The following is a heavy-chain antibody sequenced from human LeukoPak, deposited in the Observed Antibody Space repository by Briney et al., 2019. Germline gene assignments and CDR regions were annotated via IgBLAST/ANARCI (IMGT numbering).Heavy chain of an antibody. J-gene: IGHJ4*02. CDR1: GYTLTELS. CDR2: FDPEDGET. CDR3: ATARRGMILEGHFDY. D-gene: IGHD3-22*01. Sequence: ASVRVSCKVSGYTLTELSMHWVRQAPGKGLEWMGGFDPEDGETIYAQKFQGRVTMTEDTSTDTAYMELSSLRSEDTAVYYCATARRGMILEGHFDYWGQGTLVTVSS. V-gene: IGHV1-24*01.